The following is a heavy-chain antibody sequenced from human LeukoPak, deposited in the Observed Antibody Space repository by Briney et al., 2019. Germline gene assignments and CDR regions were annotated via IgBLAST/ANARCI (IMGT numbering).Heavy chain of an antibody. Sequence: PGGSLRLSCAASGFTFGVYTMHWVRQAPAKGLEWVAFISYDGGNKYYADSVKGRFTISRDNSKNTSYLEMNSLRDEDTAVYYCAKEGPGEYFASDDAFDIWGQGTMVTVSS. V-gene: IGHV3-30-3*01. CDR3: AKEGPGEYFASDDAFDI. J-gene: IGHJ3*02. D-gene: IGHD7-27*01. CDR1: GFTFGVYT. CDR2: ISYDGGNK.